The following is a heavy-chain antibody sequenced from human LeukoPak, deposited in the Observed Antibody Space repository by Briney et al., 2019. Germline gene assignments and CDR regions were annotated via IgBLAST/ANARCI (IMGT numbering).Heavy chain of an antibody. V-gene: IGHV3-23*01. Sequence: PGGSLRLSCAASGFTFSSYAMSWVRQAPGKGLEWVSAISGSGGSTYYADSVKGRFTISRDNSKNTLYLQMNSLSAEDTAVYYCAKVITGTTTYYYYYYGMDVWGQGTTVTVSS. CDR1: GFTFSSYA. J-gene: IGHJ6*02. CDR2: ISGSGGST. CDR3: AKVITGTTTYYYYYYGMDV. D-gene: IGHD1-20*01.